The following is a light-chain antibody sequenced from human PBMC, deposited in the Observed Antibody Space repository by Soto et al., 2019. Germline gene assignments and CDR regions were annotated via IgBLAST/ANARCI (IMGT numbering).Light chain of an antibody. CDR1: NSDIGTYNY. V-gene: IGLV2-14*01. CDR2: EVS. Sequence: HSVLTQPASVSGSPGQPITISCTGSNSDIGTYNYVSWYQQLPGKAPKLVISEVSNRPSGISGRFSGSKSGNAASLTISGLQAEDEATYYCSSYTSTSTLYVFGPGTKVTVL. J-gene: IGLJ1*01. CDR3: SSYTSTSTLYV.